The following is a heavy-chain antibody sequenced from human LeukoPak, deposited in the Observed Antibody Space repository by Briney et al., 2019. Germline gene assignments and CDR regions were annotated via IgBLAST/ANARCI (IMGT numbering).Heavy chain of an antibody. Sequence: SETLSLTCAVYGGSFSGYYWSWIRQPPGKGLEWIGEINHSGSTNYNPSLTSRVTISVDTSKNQFSLKLSSVTAADTAVYYCARGLGGVISFFDYWGQGTLVTVSS. D-gene: IGHD3-16*02. CDR2: INHSGST. V-gene: IGHV4-34*01. CDR1: GGSFSGYY. CDR3: ARGLGGVISFFDY. J-gene: IGHJ4*02.